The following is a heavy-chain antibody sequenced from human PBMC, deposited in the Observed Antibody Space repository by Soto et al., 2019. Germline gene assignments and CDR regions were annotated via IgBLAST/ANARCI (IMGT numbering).Heavy chain of an antibody. V-gene: IGHV4-30-4*01. J-gene: IGHJ4*02. Sequence: SETLSLTCSVSGGSISSGYYYWSWIRQPPGKGLEWIGNIYYSGSTNYNPSLKSRVTISVDKSKNQFSLKLSSVTAADTAVYYCARGLLRGYCSGGSCYLDYWGQGTLVTVSS. CDR1: GGSISSGYYY. CDR3: ARGLLRGYCSGGSCYLDY. D-gene: IGHD2-15*01. CDR2: IYYSGST.